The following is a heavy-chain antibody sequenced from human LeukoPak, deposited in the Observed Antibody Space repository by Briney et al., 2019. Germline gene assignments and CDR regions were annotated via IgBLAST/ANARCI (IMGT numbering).Heavy chain of an antibody. CDR2: IYHSGST. CDR3: TRGSIAYYYMDV. Sequence: SETLSLTCTVSGYSISSGYYWGWIRQPPGKGLEWIGSIYHSGSTYYNPSLKSRVTISVDTSKNRFSLKLSSVTAADTAVYYCTRGSIAYYYMDVWGKGTTVTISS. D-gene: IGHD3-22*01. CDR1: GYSISSGYY. J-gene: IGHJ6*03. V-gene: IGHV4-38-2*02.